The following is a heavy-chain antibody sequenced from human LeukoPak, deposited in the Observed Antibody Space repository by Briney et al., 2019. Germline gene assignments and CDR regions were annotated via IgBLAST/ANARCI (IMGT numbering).Heavy chain of an antibody. D-gene: IGHD6-25*01. CDR3: ARARTAGYYYYYMDV. V-gene: IGHV1-69*05. CDR1: GGPFSSYA. J-gene: IGHJ6*03. Sequence: ASVKVSFKGSGGPFSSYAISWVRQAPGQGVEWVGGDIPIFGTANYAQKFQGRVTITTDESTSTAYMELSSLRSEDTAVYYCARARTAGYYYYYMDVWGKGTTVTVSS. CDR2: DIPIFGTA.